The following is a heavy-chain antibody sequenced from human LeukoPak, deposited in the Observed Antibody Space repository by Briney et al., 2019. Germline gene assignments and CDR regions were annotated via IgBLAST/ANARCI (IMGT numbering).Heavy chain of an antibody. CDR3: ARYCGPAACYSGFDY. J-gene: IGHJ4*02. CDR2: ISGGGGT. D-gene: IGHD2-15*01. V-gene: IGHV3-23*01. CDR1: GFTFTNYV. Sequence: GGSLRLSCAASGFTFTNYVMIWVRRAPGKGLEWVSAISGGGGTWYGNSVKGRFAVSRDDSKNTLFLQMNSLRGDDTAVYYCARYCGPAACYSGFDYWGQGTLVTVSS.